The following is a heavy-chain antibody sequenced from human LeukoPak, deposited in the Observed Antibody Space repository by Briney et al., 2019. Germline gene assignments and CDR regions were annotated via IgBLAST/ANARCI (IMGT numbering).Heavy chain of an antibody. Sequence: SETLSLTCTVSGYSISSGYYWGWIRQPPGKGLEWIGSIYHSGSTYYNPSLKSRVTISVDTSKNQFSLKLSSVTAADTAVYYCASLTIDVWGKGTTVTVSS. CDR1: GYSISSGYY. V-gene: IGHV4-38-2*02. CDR3: ASLTIDV. J-gene: IGHJ6*04. CDR2: IYHSGST. D-gene: IGHD3-9*01.